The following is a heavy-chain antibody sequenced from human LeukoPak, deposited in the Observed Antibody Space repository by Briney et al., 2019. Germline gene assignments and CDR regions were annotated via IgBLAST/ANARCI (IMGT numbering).Heavy chain of an antibody. D-gene: IGHD4-17*01. V-gene: IGHV4-39*01. CDR3: AKGGYGDYNWFDP. CDR2: IYYSANT. Sequence: SETLSLTCTVSGGSISSSAYYWAWIRQPPGKGLEWIGSIYYSANTYYNPSLKSRVTISVDTSKNQFSLRLSSVTAADTAVYYCAKGGYGDYNWFDPWGQGTLVTVSS. CDR1: GGSISSSAYY. J-gene: IGHJ5*02.